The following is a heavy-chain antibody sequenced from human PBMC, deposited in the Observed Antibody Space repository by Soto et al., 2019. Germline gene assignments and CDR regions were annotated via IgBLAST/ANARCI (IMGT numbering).Heavy chain of an antibody. V-gene: IGHV1-8*01. CDR3: ARGSRGVRFDP. CDR2: MNPNTGNT. D-gene: IGHD3-10*01. J-gene: IGHJ5*02. Sequence: ASVKVSCKASGYTFTSYDINWVRQATGQGLEWLGWMNPNTGNTGCAQKFQGRVTMTRNNSITTVYMELTSLRSEDTAVYYCARGSRGVRFDPWGQXTLVTVSS. CDR1: GYTFTSYD.